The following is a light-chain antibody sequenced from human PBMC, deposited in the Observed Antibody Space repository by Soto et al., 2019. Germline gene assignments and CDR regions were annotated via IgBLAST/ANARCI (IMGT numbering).Light chain of an antibody. Sequence: DIQMTQSPPSLSASVGDRVTITCQASQDIGNSLNWFQHKPGKAPNLVIYDAYNLEIGVPSRFSGSGSGTDFTFTITSRRPEDIATYYCQKSDHLPLFGPGTKVESK. CDR3: QKSDHLPL. J-gene: IGKJ3*01. CDR2: DAY. CDR1: QDIGNS. V-gene: IGKV1-33*01.